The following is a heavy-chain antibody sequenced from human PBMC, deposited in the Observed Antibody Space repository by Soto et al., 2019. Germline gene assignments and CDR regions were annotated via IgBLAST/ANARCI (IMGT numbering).Heavy chain of an antibody. V-gene: IGHV2-5*01. J-gene: IGHJ4*02. Sequence: QITLKESGPTLVKPTQTLTLTCRFSGFSLTSGAVGVGWIRQPPGKALEWLALIFGNDNKLYSPSLKSRLTIPKDTSKNQVVLTMTNMDPVDTATYFCAKRGNGDYCVWGQGILVTVSP. CDR1: GFSLTSGAVG. D-gene: IGHD4-17*01. CDR3: AKRGNGDYCV. CDR2: IFGNDNK.